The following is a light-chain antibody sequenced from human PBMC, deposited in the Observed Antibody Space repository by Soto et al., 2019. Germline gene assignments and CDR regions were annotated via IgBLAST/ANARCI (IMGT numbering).Light chain of an antibody. J-gene: IGKJ4*01. CDR2: GAS. Sequence: PGERATLSCRASRRISNNYFAWFQQKPGQAPRLLIYGASSRASGTPDRFSGSGSGTDFTLTISRLEPEDFAVYYCQQYGSSRALTFGGGTKVELK. CDR3: QQYGSSRALT. CDR1: RRISNNY. V-gene: IGKV3-20*01.